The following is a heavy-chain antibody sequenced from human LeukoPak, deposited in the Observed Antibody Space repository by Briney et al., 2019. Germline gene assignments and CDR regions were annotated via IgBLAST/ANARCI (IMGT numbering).Heavy chain of an antibody. Sequence: PGGSLRLSCAASGFTFSNYYMSWIRQAPGKGLEWVPYISSSGSTIYYADSVKGRFAISRDNAKNSLYLQMNSLRAEDTAVYYCARAGDGSGSYWVNYYYMDVWGKGTTVTISS. D-gene: IGHD3-10*01. CDR1: GFTFSNYY. V-gene: IGHV3-11*01. CDR2: ISSSGSTI. J-gene: IGHJ6*03. CDR3: ARAGDGSGSYWVNYYYMDV.